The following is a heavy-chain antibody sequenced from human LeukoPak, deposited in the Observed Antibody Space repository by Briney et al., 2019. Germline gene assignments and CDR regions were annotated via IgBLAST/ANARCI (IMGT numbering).Heavy chain of an antibody. CDR2: INHSGST. V-gene: IGHV4-34*01. J-gene: IGHJ4*02. Sequence: PSGTPAPPCAGLGGSFSGFYLGWIRPPPRKGGGWVGEINHSGSTNYNPSLKSRVTISVDTSKNQFSLKLSSVTAADTAVYYCARAGWLRTKGYFDYWGQGTLVTVSS. D-gene: IGHD5-12*01. CDR3: ARAGWLRTKGYFDY. CDR1: GGSFSGFY.